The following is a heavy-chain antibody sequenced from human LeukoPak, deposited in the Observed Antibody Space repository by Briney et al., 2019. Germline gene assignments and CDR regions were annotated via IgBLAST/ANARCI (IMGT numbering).Heavy chain of an antibody. Sequence: ASETLSLTCAVEGVSFSGYYWSWIRQPPGKGLEWIGEINHGGITTYNPSLRSRVSISIDTSKMQFSLKLRAVTAADRAVYYCARGLRGYSYGNWFDPWGQGTLVTVSS. J-gene: IGHJ5*02. V-gene: IGHV4-34*01. CDR1: GVSFSGYY. D-gene: IGHD5-18*01. CDR3: ARGLRGYSYGNWFDP. CDR2: INHGGIT.